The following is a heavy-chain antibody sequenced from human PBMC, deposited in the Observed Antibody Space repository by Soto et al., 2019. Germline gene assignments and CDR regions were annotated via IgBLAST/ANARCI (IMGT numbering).Heavy chain of an antibody. CDR3: ARDPVAAAGTVYFDY. Sequence: QVQLVESGGGVVQPGRSLRLSCAASGFTFSSYGMHWVRQAPGKGLEWVAVIWYAGSNKYYADSVKGRFTISRDNSKNTLYLQMNRLRAEDTGVYYCARDPVAAAGTVYFDYWGQGTLVTVSS. V-gene: IGHV3-33*01. D-gene: IGHD6-13*01. CDR1: GFTFSSYG. CDR2: IWYAGSNK. J-gene: IGHJ4*02.